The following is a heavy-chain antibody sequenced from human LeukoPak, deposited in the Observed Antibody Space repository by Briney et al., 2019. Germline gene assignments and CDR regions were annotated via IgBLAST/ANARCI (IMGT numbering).Heavy chain of an antibody. D-gene: IGHD2/OR15-2a*01. V-gene: IGHV4-59*01. J-gene: IGHJ4*02. CDR2: IYYGGST. Sequence: SETLSLTCTVSGGSISSYYWSWIRQPPGKGLEWIGYIYYGGSTNYNPSLKSRVTISVDTSKNQFSLKLSSVTAADTAVYYCAGHHPRNTVDFWGQGTLVTVSS. CDR3: AGHHPRNTVDF. CDR1: GGSISSYY.